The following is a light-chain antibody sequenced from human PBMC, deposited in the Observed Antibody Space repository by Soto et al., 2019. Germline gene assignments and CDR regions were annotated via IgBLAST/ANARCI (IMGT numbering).Light chain of an antibody. J-gene: IGKJ1*01. CDR2: GAS. Sequence: EVVLTQSPATLPLSPGERATLSCRASQSVTRSSLAWYQQKPGQSPRLLISGASSRATGIPDRFSGGGSGTDFIFNISSLEPEDFAMYYCLHYGTAQWTFGQGTKV. CDR1: QSVTRSS. CDR3: LHYGTAQWT. V-gene: IGKV3-20*01.